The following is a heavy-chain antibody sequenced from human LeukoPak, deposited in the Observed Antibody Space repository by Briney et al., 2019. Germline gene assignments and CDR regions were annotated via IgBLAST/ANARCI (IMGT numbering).Heavy chain of an antibody. J-gene: IGHJ5*02. V-gene: IGHV3-64*01. D-gene: IGHD1-26*01. CDR2: ISSDENST. CDR3: ATIGLP. CDR1: GFTFSSYA. Sequence: WGSLRLSCSASGFTFSSYAMHWVRQAPGKGLEYVPAISSDENSTYYASSVKVRFTVSRDNSKNTLDLHMGSLRAEDMAVYYCATIGLPWGQGTLVTVSS.